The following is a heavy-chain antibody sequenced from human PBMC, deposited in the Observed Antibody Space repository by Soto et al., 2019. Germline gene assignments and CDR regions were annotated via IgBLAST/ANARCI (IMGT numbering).Heavy chain of an antibody. Sequence: QLPLQESGPGLVKPSETLSLTCTVSGGSVSRLNYYWGWIRHCPGKGPELIASVYYSGTTYYNPSLEIRVTISVDKPKNQFSLKLTSVTAADAAVYYSARHGFINNWFDGWFDAWGQGTLITVSS. CDR3: ARHGFINNWFDGWFDA. J-gene: IGHJ5*02. V-gene: IGHV4-39*01. CDR2: VYYSGTT. D-gene: IGHD3-10*01. CDR1: GGSVSRLNYY.